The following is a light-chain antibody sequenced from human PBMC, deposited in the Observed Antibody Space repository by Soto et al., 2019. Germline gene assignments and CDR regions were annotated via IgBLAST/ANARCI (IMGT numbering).Light chain of an antibody. Sequence: ETVMTQSPATLSASPGERATLSCWASQSVNTNLAWYQQKLGQAPRVLIYGASTRATGIPARFSGSGSGTEFILTISRLQSEDFAVYYCQHYNTWPWTFGQGTKVEIK. CDR2: GAS. J-gene: IGKJ1*01. CDR3: QHYNTWPWT. CDR1: QSVNTN. V-gene: IGKV3-15*01.